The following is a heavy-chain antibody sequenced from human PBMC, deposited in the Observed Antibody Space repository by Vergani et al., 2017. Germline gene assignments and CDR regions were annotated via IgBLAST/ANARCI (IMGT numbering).Heavy chain of an antibody. Sequence: EVQLVQSGAEVKKPGESLKISCQISGYSFTNYWIGWVRQMPGKGLEWMGIIHPADSDTRYSPSFQDQVTISVDKSISTAYLQRSSLGASDSAMYYCARLYGRDSSGSKYFDYWGQGTQVTVSS. J-gene: IGHJ4*02. V-gene: IGHV5-51*01. CDR2: IHPADSDT. D-gene: IGHD3-22*01. CDR1: GYSFTNYW. CDR3: ARLYGRDSSGSKYFDY.